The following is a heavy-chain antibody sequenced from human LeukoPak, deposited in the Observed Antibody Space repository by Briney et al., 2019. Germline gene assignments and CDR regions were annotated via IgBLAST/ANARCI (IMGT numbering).Heavy chain of an antibody. CDR1: GGSISGYY. J-gene: IGHJ5*02. Sequence: SETLSLTCTVSGGSISGYYWSWIRQPPGKGLEWIGYIYYSGSTNYNPSLKSRVTISVDTSKNQFSLKLSSVTAADTAVYYCARDGGDRVETDGNWFDPRGQGTLVTVSS. V-gene: IGHV4-59*01. CDR3: ARDGGDRVETDGNWFDP. D-gene: IGHD5-12*01. CDR2: IYYSGST.